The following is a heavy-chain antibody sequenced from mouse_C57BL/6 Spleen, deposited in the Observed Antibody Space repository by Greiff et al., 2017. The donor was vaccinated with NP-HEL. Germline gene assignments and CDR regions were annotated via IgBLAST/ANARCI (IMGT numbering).Heavy chain of an antibody. CDR2: ISSGSSTI. D-gene: IGHD1-1*01. CDR1: GFTFSDYG. Sequence: EVKLMESGGGLVKPGGSLKLSCAASGFTFSDYGMHWVRQAPEKGLEWVAYISSGSSTIYYADTVKGRFTISRDNAKNTLFLQMTSLRSEDTAMYYCARTFITTVVAFDYWGQGTTLTVSS. J-gene: IGHJ2*01. CDR3: ARTFITTVVAFDY. V-gene: IGHV5-17*01.